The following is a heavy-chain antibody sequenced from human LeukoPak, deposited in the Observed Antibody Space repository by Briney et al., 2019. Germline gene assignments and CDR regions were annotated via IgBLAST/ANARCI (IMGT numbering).Heavy chain of an antibody. V-gene: IGHV3-7*01. Sequence: GGSLRLSCVVSGFTFETYWMSWVRQAPGKGLEWLANIKHDGREKYYVDSVKGRFTISRDNAKASVYLHMNSLRVEDTAIYYCARVRFPTDCWGQGTLVTVSS. CDR2: IKHDGREK. CDR1: GFTFETYW. CDR3: ARVRFPTDC. D-gene: IGHD3-16*01. J-gene: IGHJ4*02.